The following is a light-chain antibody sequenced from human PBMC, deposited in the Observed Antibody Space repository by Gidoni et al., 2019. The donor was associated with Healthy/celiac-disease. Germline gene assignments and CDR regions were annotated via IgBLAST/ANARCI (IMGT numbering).Light chain of an antibody. CDR3: NSRDSSGNHYV. J-gene: IGLJ1*01. Sequence: SSELTQDPPVSVALGQTVRITCQGDSLRSYYASWYQQKPGQAPVLVIYGKNNRPSGIPDRFSGSSSGNTASLTITGAQAEEEADYYCNSRDSSGNHYVFGTGTKVTVL. V-gene: IGLV3-19*01. CDR1: SLRSYY. CDR2: GKN.